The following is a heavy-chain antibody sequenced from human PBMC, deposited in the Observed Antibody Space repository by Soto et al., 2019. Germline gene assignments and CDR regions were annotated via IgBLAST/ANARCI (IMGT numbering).Heavy chain of an antibody. V-gene: IGHV3-23*01. CDR2: ISGSGGST. J-gene: IGHJ6*03. CDR1: GFTFSSYA. CDR3: AKDLRSAVVAATYYYYYMDV. Sequence: VQLLESGGGLVQPGGSLRLSCAASGFTFSSYAMSWVRQAPGKGLEWVSAISGSGGSTYYADSVKGRFTISRDNSKNTLYLQMNSLRAEDTAVYYCAKDLRSAVVAATYYYYYMDVWGKGTTVTVSS. D-gene: IGHD2-15*01.